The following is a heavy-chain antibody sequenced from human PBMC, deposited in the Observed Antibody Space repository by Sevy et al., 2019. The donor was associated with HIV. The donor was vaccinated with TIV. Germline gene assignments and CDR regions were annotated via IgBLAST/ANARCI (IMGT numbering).Heavy chain of an antibody. V-gene: IGHV3-11*01. D-gene: IGHD2-15*01. Sequence: GGSLRLSCAASGLTFSDYYMSWIRQAPGKGLEWVSHISSSGSTIYYADSVKGRFTISRDNAKNSLYLQMNSLRAEDTAVYYCARGVGYCSGGSCYRAGGGYYGMDVWGQGTTVTVSS. CDR1: GLTFSDYY. CDR3: ARGVGYCSGGSCYRAGGGYYGMDV. CDR2: ISSSGSTI. J-gene: IGHJ6*02.